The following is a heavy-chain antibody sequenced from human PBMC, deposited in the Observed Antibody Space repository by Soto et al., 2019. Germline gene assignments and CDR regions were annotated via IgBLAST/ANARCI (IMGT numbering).Heavy chain of an antibody. CDR2: ISGSGGTT. CDR1: GFTFGSHA. J-gene: IGHJ5*02. CDR3: AKDQVGARSWWFDP. V-gene: IGHV3-23*01. Sequence: GGSLRLSCTVSGFTFGSHAMSWVRQAPGKGLECVSGISGSGGTTFYADSVKGRFTISRDNSKNTLYLQMNSLRAEDTAVYYCAKDQVGARSWWFDPWGQGTLVTVSS. D-gene: IGHD1-26*01.